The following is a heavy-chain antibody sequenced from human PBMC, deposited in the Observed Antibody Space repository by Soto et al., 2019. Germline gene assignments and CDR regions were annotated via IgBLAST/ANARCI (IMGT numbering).Heavy chain of an antibody. Sequence: EVQLVESGGGLVQPGGSLRLSCAASGFTVSSNYMSWVRQAPGKGLEWVSVIYSGGSTYYADSVKGRFTISRDNSKNTLYLQMNSLRAEDTAVYYCARAVVPAAMPALYYYYYMDVWGKGTTVTVSS. V-gene: IGHV3-66*01. CDR3: ARAVVPAAMPALYYYYYMDV. J-gene: IGHJ6*03. D-gene: IGHD2-2*01. CDR1: GFTVSSNY. CDR2: IYSGGST.